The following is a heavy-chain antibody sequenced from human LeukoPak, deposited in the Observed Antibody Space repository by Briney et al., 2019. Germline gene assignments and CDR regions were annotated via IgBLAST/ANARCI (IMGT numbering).Heavy chain of an antibody. CDR2: IYTSGST. J-gene: IGHJ5*02. Sequence: SETLSLTCTVSGGSISSGSYYWSWIRQPAGKGLEWIGRIYTSGSTNYNPSLKSRVTISVDTSKNQFSLKLSSVTAADTAVYYCARGGQWLVLSWFDPRGQGTLVTVSS. CDR1: GGSISSGSYY. V-gene: IGHV4-61*02. CDR3: ARGGQWLVLSWFDP. D-gene: IGHD6-19*01.